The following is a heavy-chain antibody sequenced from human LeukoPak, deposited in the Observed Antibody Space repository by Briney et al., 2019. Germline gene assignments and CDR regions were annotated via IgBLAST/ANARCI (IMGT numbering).Heavy chain of an antibody. V-gene: IGHV4-61*02. CDR1: GGSISSGSYY. J-gene: IGHJ4*02. CDR3: ATDGGGGYSYGYFFY. CDR2: IYTSGST. Sequence: PSQTLSLXCTVSGGSISSGSYYWIWIRQPAGKGLEWIGRIYTSGSTNYNPSLKSRVTISVDTSKNQFSLKLSSVTAADTAVYYCATDGGGGYSYGYFFYWGQGTLVTVSS. D-gene: IGHD5-18*01.